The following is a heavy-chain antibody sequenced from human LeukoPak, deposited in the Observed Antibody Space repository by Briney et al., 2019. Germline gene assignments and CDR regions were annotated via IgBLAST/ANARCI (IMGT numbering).Heavy chain of an antibody. CDR2: IISNGGST. V-gene: IGHV3-64D*06. D-gene: IGHD2-21*02. CDR1: GFTFSVYA. CDR3: VKDGLAFCGGDCYSYFDY. J-gene: IGHJ4*02. Sequence: GGSLRLSCSASGFTFSVYAIHWVRQAPGKGLEYVSTIISNGGSTYYADSVKGRFTISRDNSKNTVSLQMSSLRAEDTALYYCVKDGLAFCGGDCYSYFDYWGQGTLVTVSS.